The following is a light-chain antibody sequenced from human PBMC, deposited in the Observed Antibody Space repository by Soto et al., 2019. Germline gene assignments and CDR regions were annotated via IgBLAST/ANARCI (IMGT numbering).Light chain of an antibody. J-gene: IGLJ3*02. CDR1: SSDVGYYKY. Sequence: QSALTQPAAVSGSPGQSITISCTGTSSDVGYYKYVSWYQQHPGKAPHLIIYEVSNRPTGVSNLFSGSNSGNTASLTISGLQAEDEADYYCSSYASRSPWLFGGGTKLTVL. CDR2: EVS. V-gene: IGLV2-14*01. CDR3: SSYASRSPWL.